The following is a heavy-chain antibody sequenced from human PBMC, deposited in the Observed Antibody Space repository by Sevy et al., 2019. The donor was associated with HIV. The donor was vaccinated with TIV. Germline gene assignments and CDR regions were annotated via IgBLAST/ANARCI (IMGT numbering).Heavy chain of an antibody. V-gene: IGHV1-69*13. D-gene: IGHD6-19*01. CDR3: ARDKGWLGHLGGMDV. J-gene: IGHJ6*01. CDR1: GGSFNSHS. CDR2: IIPMFGSV. Sequence: SVKVSCKASGGSFNSHSVSWVRQAPGQGLEWMGGIIPMFGSVDYAQKFQGRVTITADASTSTAYMEVYNLRSDDTGVYYCARDKGWLGHLGGMDVWGQGTTVTVS.